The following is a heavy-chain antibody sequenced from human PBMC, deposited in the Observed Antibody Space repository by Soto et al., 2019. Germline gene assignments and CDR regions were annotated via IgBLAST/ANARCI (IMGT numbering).Heavy chain of an antibody. CDR1: GFTFSSYA. CDR3: AKLVSS. V-gene: IGHV3-23*01. Sequence: PGGSLRLSCRVFGFTFSSYALSWVRQAPGKGLEWVSDISGSGGSTYYADSVNGRFTISRDHSKRTMYLQMRSLRAEDTAVYYCAKLVSSWGQGTLVTVSS. J-gene: IGHJ5*02. CDR2: ISGSGGST. D-gene: IGHD1-20*01.